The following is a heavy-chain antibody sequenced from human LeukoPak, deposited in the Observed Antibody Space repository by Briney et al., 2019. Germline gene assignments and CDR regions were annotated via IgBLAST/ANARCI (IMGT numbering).Heavy chain of an antibody. Sequence: PGGSLRLSCAASGFTFSSYDIHWVRQAAGKGLEWVSAVGSAGDTYYPGSVKGRFTISRETAKNSLYLQMNSLRAEDTAVYYCAKDSPLRLGSPYYFDYWGQGTLVTVSS. CDR2: VGSAGDT. J-gene: IGHJ4*02. CDR1: GFTFSSYD. V-gene: IGHV3-13*01. CDR3: AKDSPLRLGSPYYFDY. D-gene: IGHD4-17*01.